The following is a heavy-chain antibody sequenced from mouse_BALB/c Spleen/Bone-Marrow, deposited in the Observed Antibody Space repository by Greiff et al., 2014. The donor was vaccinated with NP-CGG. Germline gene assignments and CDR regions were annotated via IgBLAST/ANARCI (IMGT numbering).Heavy chain of an antibody. CDR1: GFNIKDTY. Sequence: EVQLQQSGAELVKPGASVKLSCTASGFNIKDTYMRWVKQRPEQGLEWIGRIDPANGNTKYDPKFQGKATITADTSSNTAYPQLSSLTSEDTAVYYCASYYYGSSTFAYWGQGTLVTVSA. CDR2: IDPANGNT. D-gene: IGHD1-1*01. V-gene: IGHV14-3*02. J-gene: IGHJ3*01. CDR3: ASYYYGSSTFAY.